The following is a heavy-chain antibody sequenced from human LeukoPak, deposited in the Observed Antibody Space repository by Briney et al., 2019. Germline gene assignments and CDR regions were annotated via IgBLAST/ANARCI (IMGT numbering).Heavy chain of an antibody. CDR1: GFTFSSYW. Sequence: GGSLRLSCAASGFTFSSYWMHWVRQAPGKGLVWVSRINSDGSSTSYADSVKGRFTISRDNAKNTLYLQMNSLRAEDTAVYNCAKGDFYGSGRDYYYYMDVWGKGTTVTISS. CDR2: INSDGSST. CDR3: AKGDFYGSGRDYYYYMDV. V-gene: IGHV3-74*01. J-gene: IGHJ6*03. D-gene: IGHD3-10*01.